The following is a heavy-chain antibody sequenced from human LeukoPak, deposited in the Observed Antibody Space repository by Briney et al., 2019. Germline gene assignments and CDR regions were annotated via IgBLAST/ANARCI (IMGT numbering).Heavy chain of an antibody. CDR2: INPNSGGT. CDR3: ARMFISGSYFDY. CDR1: GYTFTGYY. Sequence: GASVKVSCKASGYTFTGYYMHWVRQAPGQGLEWMGWINPNSGGTNYAQKFQGRVTMTRDTSISTAYMELSRLRSDDTAAYYCARMFISGSYFDYWGQGTLVTVSS. D-gene: IGHD1-26*01. J-gene: IGHJ4*02. V-gene: IGHV1-2*02.